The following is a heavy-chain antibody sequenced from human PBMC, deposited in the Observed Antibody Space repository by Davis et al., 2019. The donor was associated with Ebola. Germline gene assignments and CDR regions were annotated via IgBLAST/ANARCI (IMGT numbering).Heavy chain of an antibody. CDR2: IYYSGST. J-gene: IGHJ3*02. D-gene: IGHD2-2*01. Sequence: PGGSLRLSCTVSGGSISSSNYYWGWIRQPPGKGLECIGTIYYSGSTYYNPSLKSRVTISVDTSNNQFSLKLSSVTAADTAVYYCARGKGYCSSTSCSEAFDIWGQGTMVTVSS. V-gene: IGHV4-39*07. CDR1: GGSISSSNYY. CDR3: ARGKGYCSSTSCSEAFDI.